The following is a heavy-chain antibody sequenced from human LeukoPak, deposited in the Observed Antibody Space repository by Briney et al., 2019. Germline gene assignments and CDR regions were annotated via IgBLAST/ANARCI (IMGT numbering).Heavy chain of an antibody. D-gene: IGHD3/OR15-3a*01. CDR2: IIPILGIA. J-gene: IGHJ4*02. CDR1: GGTFSSYA. CDR3: AREDWGSDWAY. Sequence: SVKASCKASGGTFSSYAISWVRQAPGQGLEWMGRIIPILGIANYAQKFQGRVTIIADKSTSTAYMELSSLRSEDTAVYYCAREDWGSDWAYWGQGTLVTVSS. V-gene: IGHV1-69*04.